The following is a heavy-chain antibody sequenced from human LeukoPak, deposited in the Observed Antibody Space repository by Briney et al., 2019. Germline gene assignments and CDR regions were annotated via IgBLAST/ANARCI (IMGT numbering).Heavy chain of an antibody. V-gene: IGHV3-43D*04. CDR3: AKDGRNYFDY. CDR2: ITWDGGST. CDR1: GLTFDDYS. D-gene: IGHD1-26*01. Sequence: PGGSLRLSCAASGLTFDDYSMHWVRQPPGKGLEWVSLITWDGGSTYYADSVKGRFTISRDNSKNSLYLQMNSLRPEDTALYYCAKDGRNYFDYWGQGTLVTVSS. J-gene: IGHJ4*02.